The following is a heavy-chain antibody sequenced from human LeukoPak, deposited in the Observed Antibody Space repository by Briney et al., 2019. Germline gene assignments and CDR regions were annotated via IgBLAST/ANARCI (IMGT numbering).Heavy chain of an antibody. CDR1: GGSIRSYY. Sequence: SETLSLTCTVSGGSIRSYYWSWIRQPPGKGLEWIGYMYYRGNTNYNPSLKSRVTISVDTSKNQFSLKLSSVTAADTAVYYCARLRLGWYRHDAFDIWGQGTMVTVSS. D-gene: IGHD6-19*01. CDR3: ARLRLGWYRHDAFDI. CDR2: MYYRGNT. V-gene: IGHV4-59*12. J-gene: IGHJ3*02.